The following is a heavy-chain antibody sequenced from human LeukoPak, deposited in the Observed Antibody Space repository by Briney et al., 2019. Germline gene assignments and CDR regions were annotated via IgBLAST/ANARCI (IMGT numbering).Heavy chain of an antibody. J-gene: IGHJ4*02. D-gene: IGHD2-15*01. CDR1: GFTFSTYA. CDR2: ISGSGTST. Sequence: GGSLRLSCAASGFTFSTYAMSWVRQAPGKGLEWVSAISGSGTSTYYADSVKGRFTISRDFSKNTLYLQMNSLRAEDTALYFCAKDRAGGYCSGGSCYVFDYWGQGTLVTVSS. V-gene: IGHV3-23*01. CDR3: AKDRAGGYCSGGSCYVFDY.